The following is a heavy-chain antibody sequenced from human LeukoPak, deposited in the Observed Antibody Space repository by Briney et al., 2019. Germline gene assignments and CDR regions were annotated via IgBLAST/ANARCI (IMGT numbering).Heavy chain of an antibody. Sequence: GGSLRLSCAASGFTFSSYGMHWVRQAPGKGLEWVAVIWYDGSNKYYADSVKGRFTISRDNSKNTLYLQMNSLRAEDTAVYYCAKAGGDPLGYFDYWGQGTLVTVSS. D-gene: IGHD2-21*02. V-gene: IGHV3-33*06. J-gene: IGHJ4*02. CDR1: GFTFSSYG. CDR3: AKAGGDPLGYFDY. CDR2: IWYDGSNK.